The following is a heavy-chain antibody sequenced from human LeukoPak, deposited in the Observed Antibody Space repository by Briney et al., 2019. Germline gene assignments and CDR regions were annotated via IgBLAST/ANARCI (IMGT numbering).Heavy chain of an antibody. V-gene: IGHV4-30-4*01. D-gene: IGHD3-9*01. Sequence: SQTLSLTCTVSGGSISSGGYYWNWIRQPPGKGLEWIGYIYYSGSTFYNPSLVSRVTISVDTSKNQFSLKLSSVTTPDTAMYYCARVPTGYYPFDYWGQGTLVTVSS. CDR1: GGSISSGGYY. J-gene: IGHJ4*02. CDR3: ARVPTGYYPFDY. CDR2: IYYSGST.